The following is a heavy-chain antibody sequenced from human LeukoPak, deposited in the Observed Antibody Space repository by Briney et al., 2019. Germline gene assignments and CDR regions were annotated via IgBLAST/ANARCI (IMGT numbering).Heavy chain of an antibody. CDR3: ARQMGDFWSGSFDY. CDR1: GGSISSGSYY. D-gene: IGHD3-3*01. CDR2: IYTSGST. J-gene: IGHJ4*02. V-gene: IGHV4-61*02. Sequence: SQTLSLTCTVSGGSISSGSYYWSWIRQPAGKGLEWIGRIYTSGSTNYNPSLKSRATISVDTSKNQFSLKLSSVTAADTAVYYCARQMGDFWSGSFDYWGQGTLVTVSS.